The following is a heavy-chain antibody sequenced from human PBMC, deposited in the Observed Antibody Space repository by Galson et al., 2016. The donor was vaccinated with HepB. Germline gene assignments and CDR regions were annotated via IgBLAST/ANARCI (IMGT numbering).Heavy chain of an antibody. J-gene: IGHJ4*02. Sequence: VKVSCKASGYTFTTYGFSWVRQAPGQGLEWMGWISAYNGDTNYAQRLQDRVTMTTDTSTSTAYMELRSLRSDDTAVYYCARSIVGATYYFDYWGQGTLVTVSS. V-gene: IGHV1-18*04. CDR2: ISAYNGDT. CDR1: GYTFTTYG. CDR3: ARSIVGATYYFDY. D-gene: IGHD1-26*01.